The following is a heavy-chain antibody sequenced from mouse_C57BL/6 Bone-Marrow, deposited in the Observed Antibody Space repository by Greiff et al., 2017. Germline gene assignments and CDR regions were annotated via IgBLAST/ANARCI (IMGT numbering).Heavy chain of an antibody. Sequence: DVHLVESGGGLVQPKGSLKLSCAASGFTFNTYAMHWVRQAPGKGLEWVARIRSKSSNYATYYADSVKDRFTISRDDSQSMHYLQMNNLKTEDTAMYYCVRDGGGLRREYAMDYWGQGTSVTVSS. CDR2: IRSKSSNYAT. CDR3: VRDGGGLRREYAMDY. V-gene: IGHV10-3*01. J-gene: IGHJ4*01. D-gene: IGHD2-4*01. CDR1: GFTFNTYA.